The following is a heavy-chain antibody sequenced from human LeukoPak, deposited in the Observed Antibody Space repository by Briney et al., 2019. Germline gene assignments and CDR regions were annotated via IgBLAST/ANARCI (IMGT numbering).Heavy chain of an antibody. V-gene: IGHV3-48*03. CDR2: ISSSGSTI. J-gene: IGHJ4*02. D-gene: IGHD3-22*01. Sequence: GGSLRLSCEASGFTFSSYEMNWVRQAPGKGLEWVSYISSSGSTIHYADSVKGRFTISRDNAKNSLYLQMNSLRAEDSALYYCARGGSVWGGFDSSGYYPDSWGQGTLVTVSS. CDR3: ARGGSVWGGFDSSGYYPDS. CDR1: GFTFSSYE.